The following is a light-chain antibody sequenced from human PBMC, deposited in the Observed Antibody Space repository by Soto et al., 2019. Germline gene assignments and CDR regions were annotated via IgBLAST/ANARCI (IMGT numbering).Light chain of an antibody. Sequence: DIQMTQSPPTLPAFVGDTVTITCRASQSVSSWLAWYQQKPGTAPNLLIYDASGLASGVPSRFSGSGSGTKFTLTIRSLQPDDFATYYCQKYISFPKTFGQGTKVEMK. V-gene: IGKV1-5*01. CDR2: DAS. J-gene: IGKJ1*01. CDR1: QSVSSW. CDR3: QKYISFPKT.